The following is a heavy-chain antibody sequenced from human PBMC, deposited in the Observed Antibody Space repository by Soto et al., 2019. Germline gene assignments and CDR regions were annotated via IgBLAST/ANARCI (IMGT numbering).Heavy chain of an antibody. J-gene: IGHJ6*02. V-gene: IGHV1-69*12. Sequence: QVQLVQSGAEVKKPGSSVKVSCKASGGTFSSYAISWVRQAPGQGLEWMGGIIPIFGTAKYAQKFQGRVTITADESTSTAYMELSSLKSEDTAVYYCARRKSRKAGYYYGMDVWGQGTTVTVSS. D-gene: IGHD2-2*01. CDR1: GGTFSSYA. CDR2: IIPIFGTA. CDR3: ARRKSRKAGYYYGMDV.